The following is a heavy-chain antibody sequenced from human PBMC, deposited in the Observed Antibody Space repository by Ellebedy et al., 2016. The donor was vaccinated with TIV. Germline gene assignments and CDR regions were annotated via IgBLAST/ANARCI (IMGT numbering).Heavy chain of an antibody. CDR3: SRSNYGGTVGNPRDAFDI. CDR1: GFTFSTYW. CDR2: INEDGSAK. D-gene: IGHD4-23*01. J-gene: IGHJ3*02. V-gene: IGHV3-7*01. Sequence: GESLKISCAASGFTFSTYWMTWVRQAPGKRLEWVANINEDGSAKYYVDSMKGRFTISRDNAKNSLYLQMNSLRAEDTAVYYCSRSNYGGTVGNPRDAFDIWGQGTLVTVSS.